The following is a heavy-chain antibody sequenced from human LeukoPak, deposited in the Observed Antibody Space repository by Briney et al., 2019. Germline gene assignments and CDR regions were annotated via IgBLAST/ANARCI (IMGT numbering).Heavy chain of an antibody. V-gene: IGHV1-2*02. CDR1: GNTFTGYF. CDR3: GTSRLQNKLRYCFDP. D-gene: IGHD5-12*01. CDR2: INPNSGVT. J-gene: IGHJ5*02. Sequence: GASVKVSCKASGNTFTGYFIHWVRQAPGQGLEWMGWINPNSGVTKYAQKFQDRVTMTRDTSSSTAYLEVTRLTSHDPPVYDCGTSRLQNKLRYCFDPWGQGTLVTVSS.